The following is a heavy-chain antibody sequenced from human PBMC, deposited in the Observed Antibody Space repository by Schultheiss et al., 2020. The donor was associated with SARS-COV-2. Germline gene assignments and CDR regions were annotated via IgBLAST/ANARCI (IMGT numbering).Heavy chain of an antibody. Sequence: LRLSCTVSGGSISSGDYYWSWIRQPPGKGLEWIGYIYYSGSTYYNPSLKSRVTISVDTSKNQFSLKLSSVTAADTAVYYCARDSGGYYGMDVWGQGTTVTVSS. V-gene: IGHV4-30-4*01. J-gene: IGHJ6*02. CDR2: IYYSGST. CDR3: ARDSGGYYGMDV. CDR1: GGSISSGDYY.